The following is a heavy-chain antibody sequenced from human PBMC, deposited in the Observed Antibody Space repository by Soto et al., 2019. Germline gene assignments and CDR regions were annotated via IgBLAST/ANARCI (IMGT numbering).Heavy chain of an antibody. J-gene: IGHJ3*01. CDR3: AGDTWSDTAMERNAFDV. CDR1: GGSISSGDSY. V-gene: IGHV4-30-4*01. D-gene: IGHD5-18*01. Sequence: QVQLQESGPGVVKPSQTLSLTCSVSGGSISSGDSYWSWIRQSPGQGLEWIGYIFYSGFTYYNPSLKSRVSMSLDTSKNQFYLKLTSVTAADTAVYYCAGDTWSDTAMERNAFDVWGQGTMVIVSS. CDR2: IFYSGFT.